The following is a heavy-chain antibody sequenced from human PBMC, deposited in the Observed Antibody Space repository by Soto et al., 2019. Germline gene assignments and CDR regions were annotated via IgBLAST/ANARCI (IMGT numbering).Heavy chain of an antibody. CDR1: GYTFTSYA. CDR3: ARAPRSYYSAFDY. J-gene: IGHJ4*02. D-gene: IGHD1-26*01. CDR2: INAGNGNT. V-gene: IGHV1-3*01. Sequence: ASVKVSCKASGYTFTSYAMHWVCQAPGQRLEWMGWINAGNGNTKYSQRFQGRVTITRDTSASTAYMELSSLRSEDTAVYYCARAPRSYYSAFDYWGQGTLVTVSS.